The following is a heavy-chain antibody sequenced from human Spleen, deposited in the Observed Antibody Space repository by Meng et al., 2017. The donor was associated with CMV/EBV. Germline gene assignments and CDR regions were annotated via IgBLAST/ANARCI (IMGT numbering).Heavy chain of an antibody. V-gene: IGHV1-18*01. J-gene: IGHJ4*02. D-gene: IGHD3-3*01. CDR1: GVTFNNHV. CDR3: ARDSTEAGPQYDFWSGPKY. Sequence: ASVKVSCKASGVTFNNHVITWVRLAPGQGPEWVGGIIPDTGSANYAQKLQGRVTMTTDTSTSTAYMEVNRLRSDDTALYFCARDSTEAGPQYDFWSGPKYWGQGTLVTVSS. CDR2: IIPDTGSA.